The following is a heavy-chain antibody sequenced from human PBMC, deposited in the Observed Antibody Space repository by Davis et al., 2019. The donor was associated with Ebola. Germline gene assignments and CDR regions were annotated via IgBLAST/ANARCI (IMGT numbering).Heavy chain of an antibody. CDR2: IGPSGSFL. CDR3: TTQEVWFGESIGHYFYAMDV. J-gene: IGHJ6*02. D-gene: IGHD3-10*01. V-gene: IGHV5-10-1*01. CDR1: GQTFDKKL. Sequence: PGGSLRLSCKASGQTFDKKLINWVRQMPGKNLEWMGTIGPSGSFLHYSPSIQGHVTISADESTNTVYLQWSSLRASDTATYYCTTQEVWFGESIGHYFYAMDVWGQGTPVTVSS.